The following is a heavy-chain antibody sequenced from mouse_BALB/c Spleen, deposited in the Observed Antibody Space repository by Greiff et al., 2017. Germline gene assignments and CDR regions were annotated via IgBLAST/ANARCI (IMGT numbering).Heavy chain of an antibody. CDR1: GFTFTDYY. CDR3: ARGNKGCYFDY. J-gene: IGHJ2*01. V-gene: IGHV7-3*02. D-gene: IGHD5-2*01. Sequence: EVMLVESGGGLVQPGGSLRLSCATSGFTFTDYYMSWVRQPPGKALEWLGFIRNKANGYTTEYSASVKGRFTISRDNSQSILYLQMNTLRAEDSATYYCARGNKGCYFDYWGQGTTLTVSS. CDR2: IRNKANGYTT.